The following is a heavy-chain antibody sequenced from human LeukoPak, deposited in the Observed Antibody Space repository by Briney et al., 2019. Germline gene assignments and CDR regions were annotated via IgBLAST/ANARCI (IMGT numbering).Heavy chain of an antibody. J-gene: IGHJ4*02. V-gene: IGHV4-30-4*01. D-gene: IGHD3-22*01. Sequence: SETLSLTCTVSGGSISSGDYYWSWIRQPPGKGLEWIGYIYYSGSTYYNPSLKSRVTISVDTSKNQFSLKLSSVTAADTAVYYCARGGDYYDSSGYYSFGYWGQGTLVTVSS. CDR1: GGSISSGDYY. CDR2: IYYSGST. CDR3: ARGGDYYDSSGYYSFGY.